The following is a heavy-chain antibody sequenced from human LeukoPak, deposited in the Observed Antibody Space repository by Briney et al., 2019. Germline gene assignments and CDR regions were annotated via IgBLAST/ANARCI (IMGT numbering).Heavy chain of an antibody. D-gene: IGHD3-10*01. CDR3: ARDFGSELTPLFDY. CDR1: GGSISSYY. J-gene: IGHJ4*02. V-gene: IGHV4-4*07. CDR2: IYTSGST. Sequence: SETLSLTCTVSGGSISSYYWSWIRQPAGKGLEWIGRIYTSGSTNYNPSLKSRVTMSVDTSKNQFSLKLSSVTAADTAVYYCARDFGSELTPLFDYWGQGTLVTVSS.